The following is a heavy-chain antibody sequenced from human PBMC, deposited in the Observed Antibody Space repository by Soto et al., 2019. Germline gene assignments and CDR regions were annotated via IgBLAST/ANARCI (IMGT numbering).Heavy chain of an antibody. V-gene: IGHV3-15*07. D-gene: IGHD6-19*01. Sequence: GGSLRLSCAASGFTFSNAWMNWVRQAPGKGLEWVGRIKSKTDGGTKDYAAPVKGRFTISRDDSKNTLYLQMNSLKTEDTAVYYCTTGYYSSGWSAYYYYGMDVWGQGTTVTVSS. CDR1: GFTFSNAW. CDR2: IKSKTDGGTK. J-gene: IGHJ6*02. CDR3: TTGYYSSGWSAYYYYGMDV.